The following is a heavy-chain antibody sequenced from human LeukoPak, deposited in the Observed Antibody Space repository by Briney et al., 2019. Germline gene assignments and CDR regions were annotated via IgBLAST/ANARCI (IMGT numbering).Heavy chain of an antibody. CDR1: GGTFSSYA. Sequence: SVKVSCKASGGTFSSYAISWVRQAPGQGLEWMGGIIPIFGTANYAQKFQGRVTITTDESTSTAYMELSSLRSEDTAVYYCASHYYYGSGSYYNVLGVIDPWGRGTLVTVSS. V-gene: IGHV1-69*05. J-gene: IGHJ5*02. D-gene: IGHD3-10*01. CDR2: IIPIFGTA. CDR3: ASHYYYGSGSYYNVLGVIDP.